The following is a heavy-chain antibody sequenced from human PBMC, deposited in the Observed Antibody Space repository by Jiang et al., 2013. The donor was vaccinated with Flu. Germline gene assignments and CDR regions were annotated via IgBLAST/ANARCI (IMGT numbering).Heavy chain of an antibody. CDR3: AKVDGGQWLVPVYYFDY. V-gene: IGHV3-23*01. CDR2: ISGSGGST. CDR1: GFTFSSYA. J-gene: IGHJ4*02. Sequence: GLVQPGGSLRLACAASGFTFSSYAMSWVRQAPGKGLEWVSAISGSGGSTYYADSVKGRFTISRDNSKNTLYLQMNSLRAEDTAVYYCAKVDGGQWLVPVYYFDYWGQGTLVTVSS. D-gene: IGHD6-19*01.